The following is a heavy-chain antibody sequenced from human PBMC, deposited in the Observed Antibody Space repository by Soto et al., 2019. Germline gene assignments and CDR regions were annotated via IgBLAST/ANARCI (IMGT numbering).Heavy chain of an antibody. J-gene: IGHJ3*02. D-gene: IGHD6-19*01. V-gene: IGHV3-33*01. CDR1: GFTFSSYG. Sequence: WGSLRLSCAASGFTFSSYGMHWVRQAPGKGLEWVAVIWYDGSNKYYADSVKGRYTISRDDSKNTVYLQMNSLGAEDTAVYYCTRDPLIAVAAYDAFDIWGQGTSVTVSS. CDR3: TRDPLIAVAAYDAFDI. CDR2: IWYDGSNK.